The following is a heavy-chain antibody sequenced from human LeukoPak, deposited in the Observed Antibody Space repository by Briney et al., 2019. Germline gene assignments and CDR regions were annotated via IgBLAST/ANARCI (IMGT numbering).Heavy chain of an antibody. V-gene: IGHV3-21*06. CDR3: ARGTYDILTGYYKWSFDI. CDR1: GFTFSSYT. J-gene: IGHJ3*02. CDR2: ISSSSSYI. D-gene: IGHD3-9*01. Sequence: PGGSLRLSCGASGFTFSSYTMHWVRQAPGKGLEWVSSISSSSSYIYYADSVKGRFTISRDNAKNSLYLQMNSLRAEDTAVYYCARGTYDILTGYYKWSFDIWGQGTMVTVSS.